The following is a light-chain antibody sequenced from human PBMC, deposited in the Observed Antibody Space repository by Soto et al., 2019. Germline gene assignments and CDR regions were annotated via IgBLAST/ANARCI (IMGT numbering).Light chain of an antibody. CDR1: QSVSSY. CDR2: GAS. CDR3: QQYDNWPPIT. V-gene: IGKV3-15*01. J-gene: IGKJ5*01. Sequence: MTQSPSTLSASVGDRVIITCRASQSVSSYLAWYQQKPGQAPRLLIYGASTRATGIPARFSGSGSGTEFTLTISSLQSEDFAVYYCQQYDNWPPITFGQGTRLEIK.